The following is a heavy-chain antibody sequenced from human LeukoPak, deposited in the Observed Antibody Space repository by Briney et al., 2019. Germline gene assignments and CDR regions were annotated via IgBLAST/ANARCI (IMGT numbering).Heavy chain of an antibody. Sequence: GGSLRLSCAASGFTFSSYSMNWVRQAPGKGLEWVSSISSSSSYIYYADSVKGRFTISRDNAKNSLYLQMNSLRAEDTAVYYCARDATWLRNSYYYYTDVWGKGTTVTVSS. CDR2: ISSSSSYI. D-gene: IGHD5-12*01. J-gene: IGHJ6*03. V-gene: IGHV3-21*01. CDR3: ARDATWLRNSYYYYTDV. CDR1: GFTFSSYS.